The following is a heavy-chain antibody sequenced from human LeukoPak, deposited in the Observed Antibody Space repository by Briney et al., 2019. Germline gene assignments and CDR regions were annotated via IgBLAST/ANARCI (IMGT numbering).Heavy chain of an antibody. Sequence: GGSLRLSCAASGFTFSTYEMNWVRQAPGKGLEWVSYISSSGNTIYYADSVMGRFTISRDNSKNTLYLQMNSLRAEDTAVYYCARVTYGSGTYGAFNYWGQGTLVTVSS. CDR2: ISSSGNTI. CDR1: GFTFSTYE. CDR3: ARVTYGSGTYGAFNY. D-gene: IGHD3-10*01. V-gene: IGHV3-48*03. J-gene: IGHJ4*02.